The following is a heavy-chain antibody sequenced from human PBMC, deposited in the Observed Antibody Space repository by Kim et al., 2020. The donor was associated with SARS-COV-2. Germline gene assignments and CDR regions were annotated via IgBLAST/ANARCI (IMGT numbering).Heavy chain of an antibody. J-gene: IGHJ4*02. Sequence: GGSLRLSCAASGFTFSSYSMNWVRQAPGKGLEWVSSISSSSSYIYYADSVKGRFTISRDNAKNSLYLQMNSLRAEDTAVYYCAWEQLSGTGHLLFDYWGQGTLVTVSS. CDR2: ISSSSSYI. D-gene: IGHD1-1*01. V-gene: IGHV3-21*01. CDR3: AWEQLSGTGHLLFDY. CDR1: GFTFSSYS.